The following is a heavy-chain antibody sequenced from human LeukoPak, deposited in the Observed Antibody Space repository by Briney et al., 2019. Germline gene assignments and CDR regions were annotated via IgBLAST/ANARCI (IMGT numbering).Heavy chain of an antibody. D-gene: IGHD2-21*01. J-gene: IGHJ4*02. Sequence: TGGSLRLSCAASGFTFRGYGMHWVRQAPGKGLEWVASISYDGSNKVYADSVKGRFTISRDNSKSTLYLQMNSLRAEDTAVYYCAKVRDCGGDCLDYWGQGTLVTVSS. CDR2: ISYDGSNK. CDR3: AKVRDCGGDCLDY. V-gene: IGHV3-30*18. CDR1: GFTFRGYG.